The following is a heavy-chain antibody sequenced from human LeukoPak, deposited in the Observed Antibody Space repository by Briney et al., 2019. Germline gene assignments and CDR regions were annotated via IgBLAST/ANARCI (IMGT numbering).Heavy chain of an antibody. CDR2: TYYRSKWYY. Sequence: SQTLSLTCAISGDSVSTNRAAWNWIRQSPSRGLEWLGRTYYRSKWYYDYALSVKSRITINPDTSKNLFSLQLNSVTPEDTAVXXXXXXSXTGNPPLNWFDPWGQGTLVTVSS. J-gene: IGHJ5*02. CDR3: XXXSXTGNPPLNWFDP. V-gene: IGHV6-1*01. CDR1: GDSVSTNRAA. D-gene: IGHD1-14*01.